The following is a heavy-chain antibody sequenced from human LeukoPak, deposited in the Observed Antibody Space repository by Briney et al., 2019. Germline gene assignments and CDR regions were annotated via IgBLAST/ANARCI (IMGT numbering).Heavy chain of an antibody. CDR3: ARQIYGANWFDP. CDR1: GGSISSYY. J-gene: IGHJ5*02. Sequence: SETLSLTCTVSGGSISSYYWSWIRQPPGKGLEWIGYVYYSGSTYYNPSLKSRVTISVDTSKNQFSLKLSSETAADTAVYYCARQIYGANWFDPWGQGTLVTVSS. CDR2: VYYSGST. D-gene: IGHD4-17*01. V-gene: IGHV4-59*04.